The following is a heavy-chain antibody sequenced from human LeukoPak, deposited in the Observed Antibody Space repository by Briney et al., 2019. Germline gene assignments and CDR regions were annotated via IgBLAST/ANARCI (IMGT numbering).Heavy chain of an antibody. J-gene: IGHJ6*03. CDR2: IYYSGST. V-gene: IGHV4-39*01. Sequence: PSETLSLTCTVSGGSISSSSYYWGWIRQPPGKGLEWIGSIYYSGSTYYNPSLKSRVTISVDTSKNQFSLKLSSVTAADTAVYYRARHLGDYDFWSGLTYYYYMDVWGKGTTVTVSS. CDR1: GGSISSSSYY. CDR3: ARHLGDYDFWSGLTYYYYMDV. D-gene: IGHD3-3*01.